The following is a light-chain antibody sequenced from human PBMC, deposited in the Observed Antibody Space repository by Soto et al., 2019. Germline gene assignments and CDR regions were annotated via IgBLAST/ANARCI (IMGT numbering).Light chain of an antibody. J-gene: IGKJ4*01. CDR3: QQFSSYPLT. V-gene: IGKV3-20*01. CDR2: DAS. Sequence: TQSPSSLSASVGDRVAMPCRPSQSITSSYLAWYQQKPGQAPRLLIYDASSRATGIPDRFSGGGSGTDFTLTISRLEPEDFAVYYCQQFSSYPLTFGGGTKVDIK. CDR1: QSITSSY.